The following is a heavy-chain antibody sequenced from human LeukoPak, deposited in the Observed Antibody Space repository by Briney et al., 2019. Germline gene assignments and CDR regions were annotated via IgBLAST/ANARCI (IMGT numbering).Heavy chain of an antibody. J-gene: IGHJ4*02. CDR3: AKDRTYYDILTGYCNVD. V-gene: IGHV3-30*02. CDR1: GFTFSSYG. Sequence: GGSLRLSCAASGFTFSSYGMHWVRQAPGKGLEWVAFIRYDGSNKYYADSVKGRFTISRDNSKNTLYLQMNSLRAEDTAVYYCAKDRTYYDILTGYCNVDWGQGTLVTVSS. CDR2: IRYDGSNK. D-gene: IGHD3-9*01.